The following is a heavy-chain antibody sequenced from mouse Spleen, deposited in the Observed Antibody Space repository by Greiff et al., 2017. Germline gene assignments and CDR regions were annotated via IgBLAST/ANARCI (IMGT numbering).Heavy chain of an antibody. V-gene: IGHV1-69*01. Sequence: QVQLQQPGAELVMPGASVKLSCKASGYTFTSYWMHWVKQRPGQGLEWIGEIDPSDSYTNYNQKFKGKATLTVDRSSSTAYMQLSSLTSEDSAVYYCAREEGTWADDWGQGTTLTVSS. J-gene: IGHJ2*01. CDR1: GYTFTSYW. CDR3: AREEGTWADD. CDR2: IDPSDSYT.